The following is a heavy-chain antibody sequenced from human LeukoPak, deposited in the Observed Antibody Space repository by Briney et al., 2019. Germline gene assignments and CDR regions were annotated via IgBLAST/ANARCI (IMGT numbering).Heavy chain of an antibody. J-gene: IGHJ3*02. V-gene: IGHV4-59*08. CDR3: ARARYTNSWYAVDI. D-gene: IGHD6-13*01. Sequence: SETLSLTCLVSSGSVSSYYWTWIRQPPGKGLEWIGYIYHTGSNDYSPSLKSRVTMYVDTSKNQLSLKLSSVTAADTAMYYCARARYTNSWYAVDIWGQGTMVTVSS. CDR2: IYHTGSN. CDR1: SGSVSSYY.